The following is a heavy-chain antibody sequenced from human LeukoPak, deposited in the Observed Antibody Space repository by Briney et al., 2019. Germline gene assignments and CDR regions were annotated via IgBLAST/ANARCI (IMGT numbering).Heavy chain of an antibody. CDR1: GGSISSGDYY. CDR2: ISYSGST. Sequence: PSQTLSLTCTVSGGSISSGDYYWSWIRQPPGKGLEWIGYISYSGSTNYNPSLKSRVTISVDTSKNQFSLKLSSVTAADTAVYYCAREVRRSYFRGYCGGDCYSAFDIWGQGTMVTVSS. D-gene: IGHD2-21*02. V-gene: IGHV4-30-4*01. J-gene: IGHJ3*02. CDR3: AREVRRSYFRGYCGGDCYSAFDI.